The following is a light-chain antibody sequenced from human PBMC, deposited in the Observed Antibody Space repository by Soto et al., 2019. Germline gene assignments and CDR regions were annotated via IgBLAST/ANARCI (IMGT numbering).Light chain of an antibody. CDR2: WAT. V-gene: IGKV4-1*01. CDR3: QHYYTVPVT. J-gene: IGKJ5*01. CDR1: QTVLRSSHNKNH. Sequence: DIVMTQSPDSLAVSLGERATINCKSSQTVLRSSHNKNHLAWYQQKPGRAPKMLVSWATTRESGVPDRFSGSGSGTDFPLTISSVQAEDVAVYYCQHYYTVPVTFGQGTRLEIK.